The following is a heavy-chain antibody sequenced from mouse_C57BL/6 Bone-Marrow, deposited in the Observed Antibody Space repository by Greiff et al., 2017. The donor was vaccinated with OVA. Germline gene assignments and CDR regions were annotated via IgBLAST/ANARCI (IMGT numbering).Heavy chain of an antibody. J-gene: IGHJ2*01. CDR2: IDPSDSYT. CDR3: AREFITTVVDPYYFDY. CDR1: GYTFTSYW. D-gene: IGHD1-1*01. Sequence: VQLQQPGAELVMPGASVKLSCKASGYTFTSYWMHWVKQRPGQGLEWIGEIDPSDSYTNYNQKFKGKSTLTVDKSSSTAYMQLSSLTSEDSAVYYCAREFITTVVDPYYFDYWGQGTTLTVSS. V-gene: IGHV1-69*01.